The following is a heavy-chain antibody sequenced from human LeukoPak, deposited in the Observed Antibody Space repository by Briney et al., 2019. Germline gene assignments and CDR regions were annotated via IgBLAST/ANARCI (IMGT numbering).Heavy chain of an antibody. V-gene: IGHV1-3*01. CDR2: INAGNGNT. CDR3: AREWGYSYGSYWYFDL. Sequence: PGASVKVSCKASGYTFTSYAMHWVRQAPGQRLEWMGWINAGNGNTKYSQKFQGRVTITRDTSASTAYMELSSLRSEDTAVYYCAREWGYSYGSYWYFDLWGRGTLVTVSS. D-gene: IGHD5-18*01. CDR1: GYTFTSYA. J-gene: IGHJ2*01.